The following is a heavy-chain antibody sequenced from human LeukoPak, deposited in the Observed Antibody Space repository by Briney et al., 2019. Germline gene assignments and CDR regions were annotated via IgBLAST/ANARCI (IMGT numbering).Heavy chain of an antibody. D-gene: IGHD6-13*01. Sequence: ASVKVSCKASGYTFTGYYMHWVRQAPGQGLEWMGWINPNSGGTNYAQKFQGRVTMTRDTSISTAYMELSRLRSDDTAVYYCARATEYSSSWFDYWGQETLVTVSS. CDR1: GYTFTGYY. V-gene: IGHV1-2*02. J-gene: IGHJ4*02. CDR2: INPNSGGT. CDR3: ARATEYSSSWFDY.